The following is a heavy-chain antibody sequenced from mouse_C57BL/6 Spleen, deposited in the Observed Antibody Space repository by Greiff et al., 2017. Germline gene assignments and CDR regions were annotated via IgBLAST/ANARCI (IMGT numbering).Heavy chain of an antibody. D-gene: IGHD2-3*01. V-gene: IGHV5-17*01. J-gene: IGHJ2*01. Sequence: EVQLQESGGGLVKPGGSLKLSCAASGFTFSDYGMHWVRQAPEKGLEWVAYISSGSSTIYYADTVKGRFTISRDNAKNTLFLQMTSLRSEDTAMYYCANDGYYTGVYWGQGTTLTVSS. CDR3: ANDGYYTGVY. CDR1: GFTFSDYG. CDR2: ISSGSSTI.